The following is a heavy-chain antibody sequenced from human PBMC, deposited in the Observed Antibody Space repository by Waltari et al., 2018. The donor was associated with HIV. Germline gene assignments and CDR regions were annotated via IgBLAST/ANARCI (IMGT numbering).Heavy chain of an antibody. CDR1: GGFFSGYY. CDR2: INHSGST. Sequence: QVQLQQWGAGLLKPSETLALTCAVYGGFFSGYYWSWIRQPPGKGLGWIGEINHSGSTNYNPSLKSRVTISVDTSKNQFSLKLSSVTAADTAVYYCARAIPTTVTASYYFDYWGQGTLVTVSS. J-gene: IGHJ4*02. V-gene: IGHV4-34*01. CDR3: ARAIPTTVTASYYFDY. D-gene: IGHD2-21*02.